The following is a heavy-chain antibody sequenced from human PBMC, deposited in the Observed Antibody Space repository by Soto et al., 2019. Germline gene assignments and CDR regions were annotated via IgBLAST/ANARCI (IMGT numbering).Heavy chain of an antibody. V-gene: IGHV4-59*08. CDR1: GGSISSYY. CDR2: IYYSGST. Sequence: SETLSLTCTVSGGSISSYYWSWIRQPPGKGLEWIGYIYYSGSTNYNPSLKSRVTISVDTSKDQLSLKLSSVTAADPAVYYCARSDYINYYYYMDVWGKGTTVTVSS. J-gene: IGHJ6*03. CDR3: ARSDYINYYYYMDV. D-gene: IGHD4-4*01.